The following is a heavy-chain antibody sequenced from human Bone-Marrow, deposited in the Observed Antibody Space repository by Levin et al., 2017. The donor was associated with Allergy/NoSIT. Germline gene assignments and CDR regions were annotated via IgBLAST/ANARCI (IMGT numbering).Heavy chain of an antibody. Sequence: ASVKVSCKASGYTFTSYYMHWVRQAPGQGLEWMGIINPSGGSTSYAQKFQGRVTMTRDTSTSTVYMELSSLRSEDTAVYYCASGGSGEESPYYFDYWGQGTLVTVSS. CDR3: ASGGSGEESPYYFDY. J-gene: IGHJ4*02. D-gene: IGHD3-10*01. CDR1: GYTFTSYY. V-gene: IGHV1-46*03. CDR2: INPSGGST.